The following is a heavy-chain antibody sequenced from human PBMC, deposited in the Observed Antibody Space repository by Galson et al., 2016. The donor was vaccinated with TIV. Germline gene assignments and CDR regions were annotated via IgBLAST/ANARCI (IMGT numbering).Heavy chain of an antibody. J-gene: IGHJ6*02. CDR1: GFTFSTYW. CDR3: ARGALDTDRQYYYYYGLDV. V-gene: IGHV3-74*01. Sequence: SLRLSCAASGFTFSTYWMHWVRQAPGKGLVWVSRIGTEGDNTSYADSVTGRFTISRGNAKNTRYLQMSSLGADDTAVYYCARGALDTDRQYYYYYGLDVWGQGTAVTVSS. CDR2: IGTEGDNT. D-gene: IGHD1-1*01.